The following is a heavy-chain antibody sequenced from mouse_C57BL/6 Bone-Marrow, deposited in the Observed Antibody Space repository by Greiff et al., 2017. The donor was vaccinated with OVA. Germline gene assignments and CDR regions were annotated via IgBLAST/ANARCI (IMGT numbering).Heavy chain of an antibody. CDR3: TSRNWGRVFDY. D-gene: IGHD4-1*01. V-gene: IGHV14-4*01. CDR1: GFNFTDDY. Sequence: VQLQQSGAELVRPGASVKLSCTASGFNFTDDYMHWVKQRPEQGLEWIGWIDPENGDTKYASKFQGKATLTADTSSNTAYLQLSSLTSEDAAVYYCTSRNWGRVFDYWGQGTTVTVSS. J-gene: IGHJ2*01. CDR2: IDPENGDT.